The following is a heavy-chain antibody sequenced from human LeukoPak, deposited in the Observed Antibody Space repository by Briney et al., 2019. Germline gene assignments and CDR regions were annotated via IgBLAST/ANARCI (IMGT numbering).Heavy chain of an antibody. CDR1: GFTFSSYE. CDR3: ARGGEDIVVVPAASPFDY. D-gene: IGHD2-2*01. Sequence: GGSLRLSCAASGFTFSSYEMNWVRQAPGKGLEWVSYISSSGSTIYYADSVKGRFTISRDNAKNSLYLQMNSLRAEDTAVYYCARGGEDIVVVPAASPFDYWGQGTLVTVSS. CDR2: ISSSGSTI. V-gene: IGHV3-48*03. J-gene: IGHJ4*02.